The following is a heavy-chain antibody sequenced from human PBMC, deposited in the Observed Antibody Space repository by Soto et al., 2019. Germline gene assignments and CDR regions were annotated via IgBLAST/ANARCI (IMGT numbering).Heavy chain of an antibody. V-gene: IGHV4-59*01. Sequence: LSLTCSVSGGSIRGYYWSWIRQPPGKGLEWVGYVYYSGNTNYNPSLKSRVSISVDTSKNQFSLKLTSVTAADTAVYYCARAPSIVAVFGRYYFDYWGQGTLVTVSS. CDR2: VYYSGNT. CDR3: ARAPSIVAVFGRYYFDY. D-gene: IGHD5-12*01. CDR1: GGSIRGYY. J-gene: IGHJ4*02.